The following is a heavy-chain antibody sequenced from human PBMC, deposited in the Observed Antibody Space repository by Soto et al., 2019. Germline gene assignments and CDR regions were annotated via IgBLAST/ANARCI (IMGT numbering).Heavy chain of an antibody. CDR2: IYYSGST. V-gene: IGHV4-59*08. D-gene: IGHD6-13*01. CDR3: ARRVAAAGTWWFDP. CDR1: GGSISSYY. Sequence: PSETLSLTCTVSGGSISSYYWSWIRQPPGKGLEWIGYIYYSGSTNYNPSLKSRVTISVDTSKNQFSLKLSSVTAADTAVYYCARRVAAAGTWWFDPWGQGTLVTVSS. J-gene: IGHJ5*02.